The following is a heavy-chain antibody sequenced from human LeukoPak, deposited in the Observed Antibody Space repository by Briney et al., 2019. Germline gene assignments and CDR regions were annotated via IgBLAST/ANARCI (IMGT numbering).Heavy chain of an antibody. J-gene: IGHJ4*02. CDR3: ARESPSRYCSGGSCYS. Sequence: SETLSLTCTVSGGSISSYYWSWIRQPPGKGLEWIGYIYYSGSTNYNPSLKSRVTISVDTSKNQFSLKLSSVTAADTAVYYCARESPSRYCSGGSCYSWGQGTLVTVSS. CDR1: GGSISSYY. CDR2: IYYSGST. V-gene: IGHV4-59*12. D-gene: IGHD2-15*01.